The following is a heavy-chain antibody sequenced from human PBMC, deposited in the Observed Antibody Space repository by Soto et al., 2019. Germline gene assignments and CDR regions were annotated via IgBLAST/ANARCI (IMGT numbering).Heavy chain of an antibody. D-gene: IGHD3-22*01. CDR1: GFTFSSYG. CDR3: AKDGADSSGYVWYYYGMDV. V-gene: IGHV3-30*18. CDR2: ISYDGSNK. J-gene: IGHJ6*02. Sequence: QVQLVESGGGVVQPGRSLRLSCAASGFTFSSYGMHWVRQAPGKGLEWVAVISYDGSNKYYADSVKGRFTISRDNSKNTLYLQMNSLRADDTAVYYCAKDGADSSGYVWYYYGMDVSGQGTTVTVSS.